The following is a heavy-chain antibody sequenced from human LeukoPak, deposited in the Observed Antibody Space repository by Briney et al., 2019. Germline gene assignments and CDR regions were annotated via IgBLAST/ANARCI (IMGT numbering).Heavy chain of an antibody. V-gene: IGHV1-2*02. D-gene: IGHD3-10*01. J-gene: IGHJ5*02. CDR2: INPNSGGT. Sequence: GASVKVSCKASGYTFTGYYMHWVRQAPGQGLEWMGWINPNSGGTNYAQKFQGRVTMTRDTSISTAYMELSRLRSDDTAVYYCARYGSGSYYNLWYWFDPWGQGTLVTVSS. CDR1: GYTFTGYY. CDR3: ARYGSGSYYNLWYWFDP.